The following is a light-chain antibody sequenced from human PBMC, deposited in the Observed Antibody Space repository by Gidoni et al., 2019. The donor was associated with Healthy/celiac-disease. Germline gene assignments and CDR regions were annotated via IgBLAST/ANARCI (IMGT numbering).Light chain of an antibody. V-gene: IGKV1-39*01. J-gene: IGKJ5*01. CDR3: QQSYSTRIT. CDR2: AAS. CDR1: QSISSY. Sequence: DFQMTHSPSSLSASVGDRVTITCRASQSISSYLNWYQQKPGKAPKLLIYAASSLESGVPSRCSGSGSGTEFTLTIRSLQPEDFATYYCQQSYSTRITFXQXTRLEIK.